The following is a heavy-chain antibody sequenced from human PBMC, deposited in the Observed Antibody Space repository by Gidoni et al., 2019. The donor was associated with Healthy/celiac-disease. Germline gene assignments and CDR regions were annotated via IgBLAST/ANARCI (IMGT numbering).Heavy chain of an antibody. CDR3: AKDQFSKLRHFIYGMDV. CDR2: ISYDGSNK. V-gene: IGHV3-30*18. J-gene: IGHJ6*02. D-gene: IGHD1-7*01. Sequence: QVQLVESGGGVVQPGRSLRLSCAASGFTFSSYCMHWVRQAPGKGLEWVAVISYDGSNKYYADSVKGRFTISRDNSKNTLYLQMNSLRAEDTAVYYCAKDQFSKLRHFIYGMDVWGQGTTVTVSS. CDR1: GFTFSSYC.